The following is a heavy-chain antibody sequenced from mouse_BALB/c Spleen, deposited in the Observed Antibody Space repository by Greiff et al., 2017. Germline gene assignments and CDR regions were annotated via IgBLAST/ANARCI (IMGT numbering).Heavy chain of an antibody. CDR2: IYPGDGDT. D-gene: IGHD1-1*01. J-gene: IGHJ4*01. CDR3: ARDYYYGRYYAMDY. CDR1: GYTFTSYW. Sequence: QVQLKESGAELARPGASVKLSCKASGYTFTSYWMQWVKQRPGQGLEWIGAIYPGDGDTRYTQKFKGKATLTADKSSSTAYMQLSSLASEDSAVYYCARDYYYGRYYAMDYWGQGTSVTVSS. V-gene: IGHV1-87*01.